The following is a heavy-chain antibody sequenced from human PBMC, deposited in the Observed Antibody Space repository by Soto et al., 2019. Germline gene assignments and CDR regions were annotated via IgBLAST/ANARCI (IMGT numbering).Heavy chain of an antibody. Sequence: GASVKVSCKASGYTFTSYDINWVRQATGQGLEWMGWMNPSTGNTGYAQRFQGRVTMTRSTSVGTAYMELSSLRSEDTAVYYCARGQAAGTEYFQDWGQGTLVTVSS. CDR1: GYTFTSYD. D-gene: IGHD6-13*01. CDR2: MNPSTGNT. V-gene: IGHV1-8*01. J-gene: IGHJ1*01. CDR3: ARGQAAGTEYFQD.